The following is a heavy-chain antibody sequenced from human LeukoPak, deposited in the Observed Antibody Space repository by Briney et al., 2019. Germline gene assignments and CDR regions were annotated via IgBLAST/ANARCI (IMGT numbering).Heavy chain of an antibody. CDR1: GFTVSSNY. CDR2: IYSGGST. V-gene: IGHV3-53*04. CDR3: ARDRIAVAGTKDYYYYGMDV. J-gene: IGHJ6*02. D-gene: IGHD6-19*01. Sequence: PGGSLRLSCAASGFTVSSNYMSWARQAPGKGLEWVSVIYSGGSTYYADSVKGRFTISRHNSKNTLYLQMNSLRAEDTAVYYCARDRIAVAGTKDYYYYGMDVWGQGTTVTVSS.